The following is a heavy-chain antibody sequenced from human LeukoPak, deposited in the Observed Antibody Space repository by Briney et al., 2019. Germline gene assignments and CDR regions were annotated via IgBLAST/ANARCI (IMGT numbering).Heavy chain of an antibody. V-gene: IGHV3-21*04. CDR2: ISSSSSFM. CDR1: GFTFSDFH. Sequence: GGSLRLSCAASGFTFSDFHMNWVRQAPGKGLEWVSSISSSSSFMFYGDSVKGRFTISRDNSKNTLYLQMNSLRVEDTAVYYCARGDMIRGGFDYWGQGTLVTVSS. J-gene: IGHJ4*02. D-gene: IGHD3-10*01. CDR3: ARGDMIRGGFDY.